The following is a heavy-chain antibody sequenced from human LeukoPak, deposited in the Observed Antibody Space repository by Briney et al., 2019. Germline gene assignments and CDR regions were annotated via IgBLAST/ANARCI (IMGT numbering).Heavy chain of an antibody. D-gene: IGHD2-21*01. CDR1: GGSTSSNTYY. CDR3: ARLMRSDYDY. V-gene: IGHV4-39*01. J-gene: IGHJ4*02. CDR2: ISYSGST. Sequence: SETLSLTCTVSGGSTSSNTYYWGWIRQPPGKGLEWIGTISYSGSTHYNPSLKTRVTMSVDASKNQFSLKLSSVTAADTAVYYCARLMRSDYDYWGQGTLVTVSS.